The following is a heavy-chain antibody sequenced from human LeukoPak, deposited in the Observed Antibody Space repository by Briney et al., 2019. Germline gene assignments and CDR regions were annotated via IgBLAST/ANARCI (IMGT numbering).Heavy chain of an antibody. J-gene: IGHJ5*02. CDR3: ARREIVVVQNNWFDP. CDR2: ISAYNGNT. CDR1: GYTFTSYG. V-gene: IGHV1-18*01. D-gene: IGHD3-22*01. Sequence: ASVKVSCKASGYTFTSYGISWVRQAPGQGLEWMGWISAYNGNTNYAQKLQGRVTMTTDTSTSTAYMELSSLRSEDTAVYYCARREIVVVQNNWFDPWGQGTLVTVSS.